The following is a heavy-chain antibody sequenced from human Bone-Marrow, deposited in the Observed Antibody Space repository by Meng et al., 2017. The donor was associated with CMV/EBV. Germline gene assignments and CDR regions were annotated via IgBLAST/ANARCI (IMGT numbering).Heavy chain of an antibody. CDR3: AKGEYSNSLSFDY. CDR1: GFTFSSYG. J-gene: IGHJ4*02. D-gene: IGHD4-11*01. CDR2: IRYDGSNK. Sequence: GESLKISCAASGFTFSSYGMHWVRQAPGKGLEWVAFIRYDGSNKYYADSVKGRFTISRDNSKNTLYLQMNSLRAEDTAVYYCAKGEYSNSLSFDYWGQGTLVTGSS. V-gene: IGHV3-30*02.